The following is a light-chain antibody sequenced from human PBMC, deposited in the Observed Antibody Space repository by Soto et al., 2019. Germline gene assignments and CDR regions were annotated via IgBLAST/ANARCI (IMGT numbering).Light chain of an antibody. V-gene: IGKV1-5*01. CDR2: DAS. CDR3: QQYNSYALT. J-gene: IGKJ4*01. Sequence: DIQMTQSPSTLSASVGDRVTITCRASQSISSWLAWYQQKPGKAPKLLIYDASSLESGVPSRFSGSGSGTEFTLAISSLQPDDFATYYCQQYNSYALTFGGGTKVEIK. CDR1: QSISSW.